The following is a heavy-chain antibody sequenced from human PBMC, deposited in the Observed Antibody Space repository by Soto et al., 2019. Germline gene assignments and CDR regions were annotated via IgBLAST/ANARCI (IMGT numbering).Heavy chain of an antibody. Sequence: GGSLRLSCSASGFTFSSYAMHWVRQAPGKGLEYVSAISSNGGSTYYADSVKGRFTISRDNSKNTLYLQMSSLRAEDTAVYYCVTPYYDFWSGYYTGGLDVWGQGTTVTVSS. J-gene: IGHJ6*02. D-gene: IGHD3-3*01. CDR3: VTPYYDFWSGYYTGGLDV. CDR1: GFTFSSYA. CDR2: ISSNGGST. V-gene: IGHV3-64D*06.